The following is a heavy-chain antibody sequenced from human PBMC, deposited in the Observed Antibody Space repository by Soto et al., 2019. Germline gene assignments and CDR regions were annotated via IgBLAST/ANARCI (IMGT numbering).Heavy chain of an antibody. CDR1: GLTFSSYA. D-gene: IGHD6-6*01. CDR3: AKSVAAVPYYVDY. J-gene: IGHJ4*02. CDR2: ISGSGGST. V-gene: IGHV3-23*01. Sequence: EVQLLESGGGLVQPGGSLRLSCAASGLTFSSYAMSWVRQAPGKGLEWVSAISGSGGSTYYADSVKGRFTISRDNPKNTLYLQMNSLRAEDTAVYYCAKSVAAVPYYVDYWGQGTLVTVSS.